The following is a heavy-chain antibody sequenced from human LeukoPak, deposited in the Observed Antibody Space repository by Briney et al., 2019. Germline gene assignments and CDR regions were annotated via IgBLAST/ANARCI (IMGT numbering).Heavy chain of an antibody. CDR1: GFTFSTYV. CDR3: VRGTGY. V-gene: IGHV3-64D*06. CDR2: ISSDGDNT. J-gene: IGHJ4*02. Sequence: GGSLRLSCSVSGFTFSTYVVHWVRQAPGKGLEYVSAISSDGDNTYYADSVKGRFTISRDNSKNTLYLQMSSLRADDTAVYYCVRGTGYWGQGTLVTVSS.